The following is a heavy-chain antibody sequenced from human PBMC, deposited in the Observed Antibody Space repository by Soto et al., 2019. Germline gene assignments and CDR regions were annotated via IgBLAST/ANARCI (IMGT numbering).Heavy chain of an antibody. V-gene: IGHV1-18*01. CDR3: ARDSDPVMIFGVVTNYYMDV. Sequence: ASVKVSCKASGYTFTSYGISWVRQAPGQGLEWMGWISAYNGNTNYAQKLQGRVTMTTDTSTSTAYMELRSLRSDDTAVYYCARDSDPVMIFGVVTNYYMDVWGKGTTVTVTS. CDR2: ISAYNGNT. CDR1: GYTFTSYG. J-gene: IGHJ6*03. D-gene: IGHD3-3*01.